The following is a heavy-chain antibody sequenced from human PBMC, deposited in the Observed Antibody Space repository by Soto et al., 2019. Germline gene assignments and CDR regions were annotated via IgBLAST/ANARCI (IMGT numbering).Heavy chain of an antibody. Sequence: LQLQESGPGLVKPSETLSLTCTVSGGSFDITSSYWAWVRQPPGKGLEWIAYIYYSGSTDYNPSLKSRITSSVDTSTNQLSLRLSSVTAADTAVYYCATIPIVGTKPYYFNSWGQGTLLTVSS. CDR1: GGSFDITSSY. CDR2: IYYSGST. J-gene: IGHJ4*02. CDR3: ATIPIVGTKPYYFNS. D-gene: IGHD1-1*01. V-gene: IGHV4-39*01.